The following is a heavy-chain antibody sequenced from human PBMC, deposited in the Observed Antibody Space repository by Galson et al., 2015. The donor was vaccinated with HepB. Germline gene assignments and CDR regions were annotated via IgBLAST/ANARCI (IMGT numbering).Heavy chain of an antibody. V-gene: IGHV4-39*01. J-gene: IGHJ3*02. CDR1: GGSISRSSYY. CDR2: IYYSGST. CDR3: ARARSSTGFHNGAGPRPATGDVFDI. Sequence: ETLSLTCTVSGGSISRSSYYWGWIRQPPGKGLEWIGSIYYSGSTYYNPSLKSRVTISVDTSKNQFSLKLSSVTAADTAVYYCARARSSTGFHNGAGPRPATGDVFDIWGQGTMVTVSS. D-gene: IGHD2-2*01.